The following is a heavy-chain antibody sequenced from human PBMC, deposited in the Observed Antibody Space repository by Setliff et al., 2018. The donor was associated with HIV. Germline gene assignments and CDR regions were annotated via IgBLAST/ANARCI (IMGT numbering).Heavy chain of an antibody. Sequence: GGSLRLSCAASGFTFSSYAMHWVRQAPGKGLEWVAVISYDGSNKYYADSVKGRFTISRDNSKDTLHLQMNSLRAEDTAVYYCAKDRSYLGGGMDVWGQGTTVTVSS. CDR3: AKDRSYLGGGMDV. CDR1: GFTFSSYA. CDR2: ISYDGSNK. J-gene: IGHJ6*02. V-gene: IGHV3-30*07. D-gene: IGHD3-16*01.